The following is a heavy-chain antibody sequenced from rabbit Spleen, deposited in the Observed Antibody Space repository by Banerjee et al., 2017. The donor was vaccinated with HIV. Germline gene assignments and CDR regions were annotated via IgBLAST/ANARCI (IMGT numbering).Heavy chain of an antibody. Sequence: QSLEESGGDLVKPGASLTLTCTASGVSFSGTEYMCWVRQAPGKGLQWIGCMNTINGNAVYATWAKGRFPISSTSSTTVALRMTSLTAADTAIYFCARDLTGVIGWNFGWWGQGTLVTVS. D-gene: IGHD4-1*01. CDR2: MNTINGNA. CDR1: GVSFSGTEY. J-gene: IGHJ3*01. CDR3: ARDLTGVIGWNFGW. V-gene: IGHV1S40*01.